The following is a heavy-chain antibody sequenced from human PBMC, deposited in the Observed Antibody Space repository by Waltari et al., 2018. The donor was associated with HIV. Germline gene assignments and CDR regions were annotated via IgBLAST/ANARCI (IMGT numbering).Heavy chain of an antibody. J-gene: IGHJ4*01. CDR1: GGSISSSTYY. CDR2: LYYSGGT. D-gene: IGHD2-21*02. CDR3: TRLSIVVVTAIDF. Sequence: QLQLQESGPGLVKPSETLSLTCTVSGGSISSSTYYWGWVRQPPGKGLEWLGNLYYSGGTDYNPSLKSRVTISVDTSKNQFSLKLSSVTAADTAVYYCTRLSIVVVTAIDFWGQEPWSPSPQ. V-gene: IGHV4-39*01.